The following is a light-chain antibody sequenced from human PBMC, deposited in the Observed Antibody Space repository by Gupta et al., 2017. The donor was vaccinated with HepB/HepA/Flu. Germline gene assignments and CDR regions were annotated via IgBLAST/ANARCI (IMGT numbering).Light chain of an antibody. J-gene: IGKJ2*01. CDR3: QQSDSTPIT. CDR1: QRISSY. Sequence: DIQMTQSPASLAASVGDRVTITCRASQRISSYLNWYQQKPGKAPKLLIYAASRLQSGVPSRFSGSGSGTDFTLTISSLQPEDFATYYCQQSDSTPITFGQGTKVEIK. V-gene: IGKV1-39*01. CDR2: AAS.